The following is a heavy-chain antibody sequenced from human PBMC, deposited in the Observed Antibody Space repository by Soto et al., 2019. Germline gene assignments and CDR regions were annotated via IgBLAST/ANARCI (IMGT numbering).Heavy chain of an antibody. CDR3: ASYILTVYYYFDY. Sequence: QVQLQQWGAGLLKPSETLSLTCAVYGGSFSGYYWSWIRQPPGKGLEWIGEINHSGSTNYNPSLKSRVTIPVDTSKNQFSLKLSSVTAADTAVYYCASYILTVYYYFDYWGQGTLVTVSS. CDR1: GGSFSGYY. D-gene: IGHD3-9*01. J-gene: IGHJ4*02. V-gene: IGHV4-34*01. CDR2: INHSGST.